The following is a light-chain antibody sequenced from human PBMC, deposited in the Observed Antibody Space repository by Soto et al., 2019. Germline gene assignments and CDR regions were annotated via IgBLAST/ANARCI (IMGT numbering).Light chain of an antibody. Sequence: EIVLTQSPGTLSLSPGERATLSCWASQSVSSSYFAWYQQKPGQAPRLLIYGASIRATGIPDRFSGSGSGTDFILTISRLEPEDFAVYYCQQYGSSPVTFGGGTKVEIK. CDR1: QSVSSSY. V-gene: IGKV3-20*01. J-gene: IGKJ4*01. CDR2: GAS. CDR3: QQYGSSPVT.